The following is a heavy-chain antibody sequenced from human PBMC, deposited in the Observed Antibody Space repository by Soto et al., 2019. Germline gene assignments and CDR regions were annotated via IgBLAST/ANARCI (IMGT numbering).Heavy chain of an antibody. CDR1: GGTFSSYA. D-gene: IGHD3-10*01. CDR3: ARDDGGEGDQAEYFQH. Sequence: QVQLVQSGAEVKKPGSSVNVSCKASGGTFSSYAISWVRQAPGQGLEWMGGIIPIFGTANYAQKFQGRVTITADESTSTAYMELSSLRSEDTAVYYCARDDGGEGDQAEYFQHWGQGTLVTVSS. CDR2: IIPIFGTA. J-gene: IGHJ1*01. V-gene: IGHV1-69*01.